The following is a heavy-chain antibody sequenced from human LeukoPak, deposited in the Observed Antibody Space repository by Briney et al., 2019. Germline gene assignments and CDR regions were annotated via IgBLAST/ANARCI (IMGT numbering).Heavy chain of an antibody. D-gene: IGHD6-19*01. J-gene: IGHJ4*02. CDR2: ISSSSRYI. V-gene: IGHV3-21*01. CDR3: ATIAVAGPY. CDR1: GFTFSSYS. Sequence: RESLRLSCAASGFTFSSYSMNWVRQARGNGLEWVSSISSSSRYIYYAGSVKGRFTISRDNAKNSLYLQMNSLRAEDTAVYYCATIAVAGPYWGQGTLVTVSS.